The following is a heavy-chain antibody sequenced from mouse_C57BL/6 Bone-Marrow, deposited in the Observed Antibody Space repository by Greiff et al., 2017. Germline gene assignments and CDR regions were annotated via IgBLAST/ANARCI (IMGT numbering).Heavy chain of an antibody. Sequence: QVQLQQPGAELVKPGASVKMSCKASGYTFTSYWITWVKQRLGQGLEWIGDILPGSGSTNYNEKFKSKATLTVDTSSSTAYRQLSSLTSEDSAVYDCAIYGVDFDYWGQGTTLTVSS. J-gene: IGHJ2*01. D-gene: IGHD1-2*01. CDR3: AIYGVDFDY. CDR2: ILPGSGST. V-gene: IGHV1-55*01. CDR1: GYTFTSYW.